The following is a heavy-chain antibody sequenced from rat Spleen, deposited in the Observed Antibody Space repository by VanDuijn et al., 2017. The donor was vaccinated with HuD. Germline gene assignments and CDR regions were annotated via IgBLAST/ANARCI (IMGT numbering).Heavy chain of an antibody. CDR2: ITNTGDSA. Sequence: EVQLVESGGGLVQPGRSLKLSCVASGFTFNNYWMTWIRQAPGKGLEWVASITNTGDSAYYPDSVKGRFTISRDNAKSTLYLQMNSLRSEDTATYYCTRGEVYYGSGYFDFWGPGTMVTVSS. CDR1: GFTFNNYW. D-gene: IGHD1-6*01. V-gene: IGHV5-31*01. CDR3: TRGEVYYGSGYFDF. J-gene: IGHJ1*01.